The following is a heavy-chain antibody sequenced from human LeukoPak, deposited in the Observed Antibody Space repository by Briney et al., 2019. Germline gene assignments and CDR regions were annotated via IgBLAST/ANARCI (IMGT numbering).Heavy chain of an antibody. J-gene: IGHJ4*02. CDR1: GYTFTDYY. CDR2: INPNSGDT. Sequence: GASVKVSCKASGYTFTDYYMHWVRQAPGQGLEWMGWINPNSGDTNYAQKFQDRVTMTRDTSISTDYMELSRLESDDTAVYYCAREGDSNYFDYWGQGTLVTVSS. CDR3: AREGDSNYFDY. D-gene: IGHD3-16*01. V-gene: IGHV1-2*02.